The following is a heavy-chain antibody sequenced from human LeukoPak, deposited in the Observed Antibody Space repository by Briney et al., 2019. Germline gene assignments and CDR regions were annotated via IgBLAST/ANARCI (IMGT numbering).Heavy chain of an antibody. CDR3: ANSAAVGTFY. CDR1: GFPFSSYG. V-gene: IGHV3-30*02. D-gene: IGHD6-13*01. CDR2: IRYDGSNE. J-gene: IGHJ4*02. Sequence: GGSLRLSCAASGFPFSSYGMHWVRQAPGKGLEWVAFIRYDGSNEYYADSVKGRFTISRDDSKNTLYLQMNSLRAEDTAIYYCANSAAVGTFYWGQGTLVTVSS.